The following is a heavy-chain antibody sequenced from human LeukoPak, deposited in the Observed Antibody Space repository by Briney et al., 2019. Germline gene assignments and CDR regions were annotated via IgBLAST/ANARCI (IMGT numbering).Heavy chain of an antibody. CDR2: INPNSGGT. D-gene: IGHD2-2*02. CDR3: ASPGYCSSTSCYRLDY. J-gene: IGHJ4*02. V-gene: IGHV1-2*02. Sequence: GASVKVSCKASGYTFTGYYMHWVRQAPGQGLEWMGWINPNSGGTNYAQKFQGRVTMTRDTSISTAYMELSRLRSDDTAVYYCASPGYCSSTSCYRLDYWGQGTLVTVSS. CDR1: GYTFTGYY.